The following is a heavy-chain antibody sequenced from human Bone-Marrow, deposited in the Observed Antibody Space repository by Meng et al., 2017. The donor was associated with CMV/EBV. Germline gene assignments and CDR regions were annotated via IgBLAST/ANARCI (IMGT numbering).Heavy chain of an antibody. D-gene: IGHD2-2*01. V-gene: IGHV3-23*01. J-gene: IGHJ5*02. CDR2: ISGSGGST. Sequence: GGSLRLSCAASGFTFSSYAMSWVRQAPGKGLEWVSAISGSGGSTYYADSVKGRFTISRDNSKNTLYLQMNSLRAEDTAVYYCAKDLVVVPAARKNNWFDPWGPGNRVHGAS. CDR3: AKDLVVVPAARKNNWFDP. CDR1: GFTFSSYA.